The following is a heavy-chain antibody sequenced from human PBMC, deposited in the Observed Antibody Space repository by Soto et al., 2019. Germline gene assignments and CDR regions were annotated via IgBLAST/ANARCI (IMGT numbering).Heavy chain of an antibody. J-gene: IGHJ6*02. D-gene: IGHD2-15*01. V-gene: IGHV4-31*03. CDR3: ARERVLGDGGGFDV. Sequence: QVHLQESGPGLLKPSQTLSLTCTVSGAAVSGGGQYWNWVRQLPGKGLEWIGNIYYIGSTDYNPSLESRVTISFDTSKNQFSLKLISVTAADTAVYYCARERVLGDGGGFDVWGQGTTVTVSS. CDR1: GAAVSGGGQY. CDR2: IYYIGST.